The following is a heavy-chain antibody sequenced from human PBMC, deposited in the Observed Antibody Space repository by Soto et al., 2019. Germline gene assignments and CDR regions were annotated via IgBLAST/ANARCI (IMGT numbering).Heavy chain of an antibody. CDR3: ARMYYYDSSGYYSSFDY. J-gene: IGHJ4*02. Sequence: SVQVSCKGSGGTFSSYAISWVRQAPGQGLEWMGGSIPIFGTANYAQKFQGRVTITADESTSTAYMELSSLRSEDTAVYYCARMYYYDSSGYYSSFDYWGQGTLVTVSS. CDR2: SIPIFGTA. CDR1: GGTFSSYA. D-gene: IGHD3-22*01. V-gene: IGHV1-69*13.